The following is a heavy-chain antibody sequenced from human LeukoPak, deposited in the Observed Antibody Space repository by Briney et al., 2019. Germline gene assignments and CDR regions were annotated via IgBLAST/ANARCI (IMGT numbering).Heavy chain of an antibody. J-gene: IGHJ5*02. CDR1: GGSISTYY. D-gene: IGHD1-1*01. Sequence: SPSETLSLTCTVSGGSISTYYWNWIRQPPGKGLEWIGYIYYSGSTNYNPSLKSRVTISVDTSKNQFSLKLSSVTAADTAVYYCARFYTIGMAWFDPWGQGTLVTVSS. CDR2: IYYSGST. V-gene: IGHV4-59*01. CDR3: ARFYTIGMAWFDP.